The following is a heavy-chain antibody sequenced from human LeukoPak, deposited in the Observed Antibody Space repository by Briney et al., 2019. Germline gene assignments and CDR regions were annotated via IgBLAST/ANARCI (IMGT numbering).Heavy chain of an antibody. Sequence: AEPLKISCKGSGYSFTSYWIGWVRQMPGKGLEWMGIIYPGDSDTRYSPSFQGQVTISADKSISTAYLQWSSLKASDTAMYYCARSRGGYSSVWYEDYWGQGTLVIVSP. V-gene: IGHV5-51*01. D-gene: IGHD6-19*01. CDR2: IYPGDSDT. CDR1: GYSFTSYW. J-gene: IGHJ4*02. CDR3: ARSRGGYSSVWYEDY.